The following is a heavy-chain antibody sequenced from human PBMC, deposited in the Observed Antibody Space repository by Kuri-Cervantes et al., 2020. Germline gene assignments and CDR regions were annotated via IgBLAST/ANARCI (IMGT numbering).Heavy chain of an antibody. CDR2: IYYSGST. J-gene: IGHJ4*02. CDR1: GGSISSSSYY. D-gene: IGHD1-1*01. Sequence: SETLSLTCTVSGGSISSSSYYWGWIRQPPGKGLEWIGSIYYSGSTYYNPSLKSRVTISVDTSKNQFSLKLSSVTAADTAVYYCARGRGSPASSQPTFFDYWGQGTLVTVSS. V-gene: IGHV4-39*07. CDR3: ARGRGSPASSQPTFFDY.